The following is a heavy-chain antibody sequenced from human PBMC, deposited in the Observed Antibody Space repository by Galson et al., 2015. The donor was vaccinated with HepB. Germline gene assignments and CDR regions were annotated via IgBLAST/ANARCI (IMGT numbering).Heavy chain of an antibody. D-gene: IGHD6-19*01. CDR2: ISNDGSNK. CDR3: AKLPYNSGWHYLDY. CDR1: GFTFSGYD. J-gene: IGHJ4*02. Sequence: SLRLSCAASGFTFSGYDIYWVRQAPGKGLEWVAIISNDGSNKDYAESVKGRFTISRDNSKNTAYLQMNSLRVEDTAVYYCAKLPYNSGWHYLDYWGQGTLVTVSS. V-gene: IGHV3-30*18.